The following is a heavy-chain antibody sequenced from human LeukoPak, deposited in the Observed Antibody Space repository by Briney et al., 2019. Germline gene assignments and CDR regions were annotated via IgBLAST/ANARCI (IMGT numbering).Heavy chain of an antibody. CDR1: GYTFTSYA. J-gene: IGHJ6*02. CDR3: ARDKIGEAVALHGMDV. CDR2: INAGNGNT. Sequence: GASVKVSCKASGYTFTSYAMHWVRQAPGQRLEWMGWINAGNGNTKYSQKFQGRVTITRDTSASTAYMELSSLRSEDTAVYYCARDKIGEAVALHGMDVWGQGTTVTVSS. V-gene: IGHV1-3*01. D-gene: IGHD6-19*01.